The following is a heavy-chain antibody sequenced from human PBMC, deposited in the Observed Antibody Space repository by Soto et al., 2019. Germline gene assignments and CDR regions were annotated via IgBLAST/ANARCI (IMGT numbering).Heavy chain of an antibody. Sequence: QLQLQESGPGLVKSSESLSLTCTVSGGSIRSSDYFWGWIRQSPGKGLEWIGSINYSGSTYHNLSLKSRVTMSVDTSKNQVSLTLSSVTAADTAIYYCARHAYSDYILTWFDPWGQGILVTVSS. J-gene: IGHJ5*02. V-gene: IGHV4-39*01. CDR2: INYSGST. CDR3: ARHAYSDYILTWFDP. CDR1: GGSIRSSDYF. D-gene: IGHD4-17*01.